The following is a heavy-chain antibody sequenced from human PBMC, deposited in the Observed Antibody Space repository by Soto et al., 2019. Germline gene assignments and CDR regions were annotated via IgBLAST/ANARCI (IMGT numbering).Heavy chain of an antibody. CDR1: GGTFSSYA. D-gene: IGHD2-21*02. J-gene: IGHJ6*02. Sequence: SVKVSCKASGGTFSSYAISWVRQAPGQGLEWMGGIIPIFGTANYAQKFQGRVTITADESTSTAYMELSSLRSEDTAVYYCATVQYCGGDCYSGGLDVWGQGTTVTVSS. V-gene: IGHV1-69*13. CDR2: IIPIFGTA. CDR3: ATVQYCGGDCYSGGLDV.